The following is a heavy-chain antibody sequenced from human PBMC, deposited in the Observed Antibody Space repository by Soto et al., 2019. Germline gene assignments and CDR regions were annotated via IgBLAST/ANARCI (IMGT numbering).Heavy chain of an antibody. V-gene: IGHV3-13*01. Sequence: VQLVESGGGLVQPGGSLRLSCAASGFTFSSYDMHWVRQATGKGLEWVSAIGTAGDTYYPGSVKGRFTISRENAKNSLYLQMNSLRAGDTAVYYCARDAGGGELDYWGQGTLVTVSS. CDR3: ARDAGGGELDY. CDR1: GFTFSSYD. D-gene: IGHD2-21*01. CDR2: IGTAGDT. J-gene: IGHJ4*02.